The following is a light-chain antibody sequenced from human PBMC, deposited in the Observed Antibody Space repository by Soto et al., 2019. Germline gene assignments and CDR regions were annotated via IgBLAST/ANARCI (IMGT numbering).Light chain of an antibody. J-gene: IGLJ2*01. CDR3: SSYTGSSKL. V-gene: IGLV2-14*01. CDR1: SSDVGGYDY. Sequence: QSALTQPAPVSGSPGQSITISCTGTSSDVGGYDYVSWYQHHPGKAPKFMIYEVNNRPSGVSDRFSGSKSGNTASLTISGLQAEDEADYYCSSYTGSSKLFGGGTKLTVL. CDR2: EVN.